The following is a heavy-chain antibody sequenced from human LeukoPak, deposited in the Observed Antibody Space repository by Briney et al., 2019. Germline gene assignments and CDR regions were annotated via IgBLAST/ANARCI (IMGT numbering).Heavy chain of an antibody. Sequence: SETLSLTCTVSGGSSSSSGYYWGWIRQPPGKGLEWIASIYYSGSTYYNPSLKSRVTISVDTSKNQLSLKLSSLTAADTAVYYCARHEYSGSYYGLSWFDPWGQGTLVTVSS. CDR1: GGSSSSSGYY. CDR3: ARHEYSGSYYGLSWFDP. J-gene: IGHJ5*02. CDR2: IYYSGST. D-gene: IGHD1-26*01. V-gene: IGHV4-39*01.